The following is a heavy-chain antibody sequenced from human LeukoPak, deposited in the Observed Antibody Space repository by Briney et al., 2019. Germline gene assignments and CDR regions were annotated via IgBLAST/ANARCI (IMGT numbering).Heavy chain of an antibody. CDR1: GFSFSSYG. Sequence: GGSLRLSCAASGFSFSSYGMHWVRQAPGKGLEWVAVISSDGSNKYYADSVKGRFTVSRDNSKNTLYLQMNSLRAEDTAVYYCARADPSVLPADWGQGTLVTVSS. V-gene: IGHV3-30*12. CDR3: ARADPSVLPAD. CDR2: ISSDGSNK. J-gene: IGHJ4*02. D-gene: IGHD2-2*01.